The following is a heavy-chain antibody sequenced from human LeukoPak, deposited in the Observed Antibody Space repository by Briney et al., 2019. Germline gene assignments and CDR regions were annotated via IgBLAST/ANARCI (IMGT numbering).Heavy chain of an antibody. Sequence: ASVKVSCKASGYTFTSYAISWVRQAPGQGLEWMGRIIPILGIANYAQKFQGRVTITADKSTSTAYMELSSLRSEDTAVYYCARTRVYYYGMDVWGQGTTVTVSS. CDR3: ARTRVYYYGMDV. J-gene: IGHJ6*02. V-gene: IGHV1-69*04. CDR2: IIPILGIA. CDR1: GYTFTSYA.